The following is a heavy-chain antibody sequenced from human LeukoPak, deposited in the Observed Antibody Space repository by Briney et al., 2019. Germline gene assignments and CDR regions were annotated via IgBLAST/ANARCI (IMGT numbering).Heavy chain of an antibody. CDR3: ARAPEFSSGWLLDC. V-gene: IGHV4-59*12. CDR1: GGSISSYY. CDR2: IYYSGST. D-gene: IGHD6-19*01. Sequence: SETLSLTCTVSGGSISSYYWSWIRQPPGKGLEWIGYIYYSGSTYYNPSLKSRVTMSVDTSKNQFSLKVSSVSAADTGVYYCARAPEFSSGWLLDCWGQGSLVTVSS. J-gene: IGHJ4*02.